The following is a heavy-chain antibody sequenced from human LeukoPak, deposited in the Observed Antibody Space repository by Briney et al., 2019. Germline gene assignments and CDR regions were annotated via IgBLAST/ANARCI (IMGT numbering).Heavy chain of an antibody. CDR3: ARGIGYCSSTSCHDY. CDR2: IIPILGIA. CDR1: GGTFSSYA. V-gene: IGHV1-69*04. J-gene: IGHJ4*02. Sequence: SVKVSCKASGGTFSSYAISWVRQAPGQGLEWMGRIIPILGIANYAQKFQGRVTITADKSTSTAYMELSSLRSEDTAVYYCARGIGYCSSTSCHDYWGQGTLVTASS. D-gene: IGHD2-2*01.